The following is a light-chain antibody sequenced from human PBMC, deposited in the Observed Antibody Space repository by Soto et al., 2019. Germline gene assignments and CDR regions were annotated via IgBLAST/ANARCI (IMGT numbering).Light chain of an antibody. Sequence: EIVLTQSPATLSLSPGERATLSCRASQSLGYYSAWFQQKHGQAPRLLIYDTSNRASGIPDRFSGSGSGTDFTLTISSLDPEDFAVYYCQQRRDWPLTFGGGTKVEIK. CDR1: QSLGYY. CDR2: DTS. V-gene: IGKV3-11*01. CDR3: QQRRDWPLT. J-gene: IGKJ4*01.